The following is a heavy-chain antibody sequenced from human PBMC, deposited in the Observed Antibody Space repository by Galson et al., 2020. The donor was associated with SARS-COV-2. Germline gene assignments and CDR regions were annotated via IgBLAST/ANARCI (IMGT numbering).Heavy chain of an antibody. CDR2: IAWDEDK. CDR1: GFSLSTSGPC. Sequence: SGHTLANLPQPLPLHHTFYGFSLSTSGPCVSWIRQPPGQALEWLPLIAWDEDKYYRTSLKTRHTIPNDTSKNQVVLTMTNMDPVDTATYYCARLREDSYGYRYCDYGMDVWGQGTTVTVSS. D-gene: IGHD5-18*01. CDR3: ARLREDSYGYRYCDYGMDV. J-gene: IGHJ6*02. V-gene: IGHV2-70*01.